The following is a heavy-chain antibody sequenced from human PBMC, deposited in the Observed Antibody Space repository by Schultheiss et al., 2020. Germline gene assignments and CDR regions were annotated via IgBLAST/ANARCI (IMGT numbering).Heavy chain of an antibody. J-gene: IGHJ4*02. V-gene: IGHV5-51*01. CDR3: ARRPEQWLVHEMDY. Sequence: GGSLRLSCQGSGYSFTNYWISWVRQMSGKGLEWMGIIYPGDSETRYSPSFQGQVTISADKSISTAYLQWSSLKASDTAMYYCARRPEQWLVHEMDYWGQGTLVTGSS. CDR2: IYPGDSET. CDR1: GYSFTNYW. D-gene: IGHD6-19*01.